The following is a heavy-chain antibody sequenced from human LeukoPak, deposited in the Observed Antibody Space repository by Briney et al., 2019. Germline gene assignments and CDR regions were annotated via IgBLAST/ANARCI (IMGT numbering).Heavy chain of an antibody. D-gene: IGHD6-19*01. CDR3: ARDHSPIAVAGTVAYYYYGMDV. Sequence: ASVKVSCKASGYTFTGYYMHWVRQAPGQGLEWMGWINPNSGGTNYAQKFQGRVTMTRDTSISTAYMEPSRLRSDDTAVYYYARDHSPIAVAGTVAYYYYGMDVWGQGTTVTVSS. CDR1: GYTFTGYY. J-gene: IGHJ6*02. V-gene: IGHV1-2*02. CDR2: INPNSGGT.